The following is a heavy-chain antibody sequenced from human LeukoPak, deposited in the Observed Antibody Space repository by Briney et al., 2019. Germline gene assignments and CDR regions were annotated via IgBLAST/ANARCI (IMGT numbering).Heavy chain of an antibody. J-gene: IGHJ4*02. Sequence: SETLSLTCAVSGYSISSGYYWGWIRQPPGKGLEWIGSIYYSGDTYYNASLKSQVSISIDTSKNQFSLRLTSVTAADTAVYYCARQTGSGLFILPGGQGTLVTVSS. CDR3: ARQTGSGLFILP. V-gene: IGHV4-38-2*01. CDR1: GYSISSGYY. D-gene: IGHD3/OR15-3a*01. CDR2: IYYSGDT.